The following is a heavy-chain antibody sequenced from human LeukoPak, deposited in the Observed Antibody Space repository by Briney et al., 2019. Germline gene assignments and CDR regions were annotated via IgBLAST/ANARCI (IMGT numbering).Heavy chain of an antibody. CDR1: GFTFDDYA. CDR3: ARATSHYDSSGYMAN. CDR2: ISWNSGST. D-gene: IGHD3-22*01. J-gene: IGHJ4*02. Sequence: GGSLRLSCVASGFTFDDYAMHWVRQVPGKGLEWVSGISWNSGSTGYADSVKGRFTISRDNAKNSLYLQMNSLRAEDTALYYCARATSHYDSSGYMANWGQGTLVTVSS. V-gene: IGHV3-9*01.